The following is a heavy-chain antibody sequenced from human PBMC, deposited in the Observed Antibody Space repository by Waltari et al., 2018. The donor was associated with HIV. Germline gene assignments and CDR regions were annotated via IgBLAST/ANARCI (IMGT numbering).Heavy chain of an antibody. Sequence: QVQLVESGGGLVKPGGSLRLSCAASGFTFSDNYMSWIRQAPGKGLEWVSYISSSGSTIYYADSVKGRFTISRDNAKNSLYLQMNSLRAEDTAVYYCARDLPQKRIIMIGGYMDVWGQGTTVTVSS. CDR2: ISSSGSTI. CDR1: GFTFSDNY. J-gene: IGHJ6*02. V-gene: IGHV3-11*01. CDR3: ARDLPQKRIIMIGGYMDV. D-gene: IGHD3-22*01.